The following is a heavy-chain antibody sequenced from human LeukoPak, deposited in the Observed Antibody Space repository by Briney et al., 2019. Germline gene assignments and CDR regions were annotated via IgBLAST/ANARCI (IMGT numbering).Heavy chain of an antibody. J-gene: IGHJ5*02. V-gene: IGHV4-34*01. Sequence: SETLSLTCAVYGGSFSGYYWSWIRQPPGKGLEWIGEINHSGSTNYNPSLKSRVTISVDTSKNQFSLKLSSVTAADTAVYYCARSSGPKGGSHWFDPWGQGTLVTVSS. CDR1: GGSFSGYY. CDR3: ARSSGPKGGSHWFDP. CDR2: INHSGST. D-gene: IGHD3-22*01.